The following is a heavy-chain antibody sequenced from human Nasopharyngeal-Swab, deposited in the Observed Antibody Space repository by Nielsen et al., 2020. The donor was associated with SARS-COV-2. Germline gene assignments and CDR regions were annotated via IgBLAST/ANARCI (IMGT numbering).Heavy chain of an antibody. V-gene: IGHV3-11*06. CDR2: ISSSSSYT. Sequence: GESLKISCAASGFTFNDYYMSWIRQAPGKGLEWVSYISSSSSYTNYADSVKGRFTISRDNGNKSLYLQMNSLRAEDTGVYYCARLYGDNDYWGQGTLVTVSS. D-gene: IGHD4-17*01. CDR3: ARLYGDNDY. J-gene: IGHJ4*02. CDR1: GFTFNDYY.